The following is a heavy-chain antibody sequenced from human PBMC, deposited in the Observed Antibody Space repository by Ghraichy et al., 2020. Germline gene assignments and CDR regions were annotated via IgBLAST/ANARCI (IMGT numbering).Heavy chain of an antibody. CDR2: ISGSGGST. Sequence: GGSLRLSCAASGFTFSSYAMSWVRQAPGKGLEWVSAISGSGGSTYYADSVKGRFTISRDNSKNTLYLQMNSLRAEDTAVYYCATPYYDFWSGYYSVVDYFDYWGQGTLVTVSS. CDR3: ATPYYDFWSGYYSVVDYFDY. D-gene: IGHD3-3*01. J-gene: IGHJ4*02. CDR1: GFTFSSYA. V-gene: IGHV3-23*01.